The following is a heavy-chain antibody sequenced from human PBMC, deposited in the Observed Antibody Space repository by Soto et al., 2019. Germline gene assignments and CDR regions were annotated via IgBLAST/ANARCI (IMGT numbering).Heavy chain of an antibody. V-gene: IGHV4-30-2*03. CDR3: ARHTPAISISDH. J-gene: IGHJ4*02. D-gene: IGHD2-15*01. CDR2: IYYSGST. CDR1: GGSVSSGGYS. Sequence: PSETLSLTCAVSGGSVSSGGYSWSWIRQPPGKGLEWIGYIYYSGSTYYNPSLKSRVTISVDTSKNQFSLKLSSVTAADTAVYYCARHTPAISISDHWGQGTLVTAPQ.